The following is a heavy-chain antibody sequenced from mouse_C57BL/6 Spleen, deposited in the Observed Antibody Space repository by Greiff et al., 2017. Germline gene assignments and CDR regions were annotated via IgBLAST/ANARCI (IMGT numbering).Heavy chain of an antibody. J-gene: IGHJ3*01. D-gene: IGHD2-3*01. CDR1: GYTFTSYT. CDR3: ARAWDGYYVY. CDR2: INPSSGYT. V-gene: IGHV1-4*01. Sequence: QVQLKESGAELARPGASVKMSCKASGYTFTSYTMHWVKQRPGQGLEWIGYINPSSGYTKYNQKFKDKATLTADKSSSTAYMQLSSLTSEDSAVYYCARAWDGYYVYWGQGTLVTVSA.